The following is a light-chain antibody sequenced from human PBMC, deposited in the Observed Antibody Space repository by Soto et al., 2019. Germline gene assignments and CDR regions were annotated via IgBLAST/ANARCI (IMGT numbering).Light chain of an antibody. CDR1: QSVRSTV. J-gene: IGKJ2*01. V-gene: IGKV3-20*01. CDR3: QQYHDSPMNT. CDR2: GAS. Sequence: VLPQSPDTLSLSPGDRATLSCRASQSVRSTVLAWYQQKPGQAPRLLSYGASNRAAGIPERFSGSASGTEFTLTISRLEPDDSAVYYCQQYHDSPMNTFGQGTKLQIK.